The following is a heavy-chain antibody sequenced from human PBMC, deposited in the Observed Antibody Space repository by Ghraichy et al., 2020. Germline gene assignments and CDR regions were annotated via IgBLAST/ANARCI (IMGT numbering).Heavy chain of an antibody. CDR1: GFSFGSYG. J-gene: IGHJ6*02. D-gene: IGHD4-23*01. CDR3: ARGSTVVRFCYYAGMDV. Sequence: GGSLRLSCAGSGFSFGSYGMNWVRQSPGKGLEWVSYIGSSNRNIFYADSVKGRFTISRDNAQNSVYLQMKSLRDEDTALYYCARGSTVVRFCYYAGMDVWGQGTTGTDSS. CDR2: IGSSNRNI. V-gene: IGHV3-48*02.